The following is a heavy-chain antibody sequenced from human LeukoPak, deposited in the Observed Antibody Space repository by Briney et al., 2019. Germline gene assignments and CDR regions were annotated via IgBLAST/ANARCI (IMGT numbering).Heavy chain of an antibody. J-gene: IGHJ4*02. CDR1: GDTFIGYH. CDR2: IDPSSGGT. Sequence: GASVKVSSKASGDTFIGYHRQWVRQAPGQGLEWMGWIDPSSGGTNYAQKFQGWVTMTRDTSINTAYMELSRLRSNDTAVYYCARALSVSMTRGIIIPYNFDHWGQGTLVTVSS. V-gene: IGHV1-2*04. D-gene: IGHD3-10*01. CDR3: ARALSVSMTRGIIIPYNFDH.